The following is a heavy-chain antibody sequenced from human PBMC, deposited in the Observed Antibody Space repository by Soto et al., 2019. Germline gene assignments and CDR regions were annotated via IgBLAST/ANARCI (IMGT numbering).Heavy chain of an antibody. CDR3: AKPLSSSWKTDAFDI. CDR1: GGTFSSYA. V-gene: IGHV1-69*01. D-gene: IGHD6-13*01. Sequence: QVQLVQSGAEVKKPGSSVQVSCKASGGTFSSYAISWVRQAPGQGLEWMGGIIPIFGTANYAQKFQGRVTITADESKSTAYMELSSLRSEDTAVYYCAKPLSSSWKTDAFDIWGQGTMVTVSS. J-gene: IGHJ3*02. CDR2: IIPIFGTA.